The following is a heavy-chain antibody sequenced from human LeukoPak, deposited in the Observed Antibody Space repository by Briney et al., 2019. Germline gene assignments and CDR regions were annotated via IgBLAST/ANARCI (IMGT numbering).Heavy chain of an antibody. D-gene: IGHD1-1*01. CDR1: GGSISSSSYY. V-gene: IGHV4-39*07. CDR3: ARDRVWNDVGAYWFDP. CDR2: IYYSGST. Sequence: SETLSLTCTVSGGSISSSSYYWGWIRQPPGKGLEWIGSIYYSGSTYYNPSLKSRVTMSVDTSKNQFSLKLSSVTAADTAVYYCARDRVWNDVGAYWFDPWGQGTLVTVSS. J-gene: IGHJ5*02.